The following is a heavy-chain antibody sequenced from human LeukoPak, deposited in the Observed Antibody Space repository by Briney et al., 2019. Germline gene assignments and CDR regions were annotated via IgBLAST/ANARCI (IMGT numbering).Heavy chain of an antibody. CDR2: ISSSSSTV. CDR1: GFTLSRFS. Sequence: GGSLRLSCAASGFTLSRFSMNWVRQAPGKGLEWISYISSSSSTVYYADSVKGRFTISRDSAKNSLYLQMNSLRAEDTAVYFCAREEYYDGSGYPAFDYWGQGTLVTVSS. CDR3: AREEYYDGSGYPAFDY. V-gene: IGHV3-48*04. D-gene: IGHD3-22*01. J-gene: IGHJ4*02.